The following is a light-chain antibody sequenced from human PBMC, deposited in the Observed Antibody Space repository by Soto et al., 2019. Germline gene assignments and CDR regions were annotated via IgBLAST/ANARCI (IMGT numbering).Light chain of an antibody. V-gene: IGKV3D-20*02. Sequence: ESVLTQSPGTLSLSPGDRATLSCRASQSVSSSYLAWYQQKPGQAPRLLIYDSSSRATGIPARFSGSGSGTDFTLTISSLEPEDFAVYYCQQRSNWPRTFGQGTKVDIK. CDR1: QSVSSSY. CDR2: DSS. J-gene: IGKJ1*01. CDR3: QQRSNWPRT.